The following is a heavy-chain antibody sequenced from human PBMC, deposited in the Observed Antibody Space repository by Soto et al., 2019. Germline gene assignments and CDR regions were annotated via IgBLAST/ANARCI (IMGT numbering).Heavy chain of an antibody. Sequence: QLQLQESGSGLVKPSQTLSLTCAVSGGSISSGGYSWSWIRQLPGKGLEWIGYIYHSGSTYYNPSLKSRVTISVDRSKNQFSLKLSSVTAADTAVYYCAGQRVRGVRHNPGFDPWGQGTLVTVSS. V-gene: IGHV4-30-2*01. CDR2: IYHSGST. CDR1: GGSISSGGYS. J-gene: IGHJ5*02. CDR3: AGQRVRGVRHNPGFDP. D-gene: IGHD3-10*01.